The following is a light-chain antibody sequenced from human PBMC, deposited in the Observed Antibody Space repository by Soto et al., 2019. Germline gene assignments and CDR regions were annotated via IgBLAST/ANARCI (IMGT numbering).Light chain of an antibody. CDR3: CSYKSSSTLYV. Sequence: QSALTQPASVSGSAGQSISISCTGTNSDIGRYNFVSWYQQRPGQAPQLLIFDVSNRPSGISDRFSGSKSGTTASLTISVLQAEDEADYYCCSYKSSSTLYVFGTGTKVTVL. CDR2: DVS. J-gene: IGLJ1*01. CDR1: NSDIGRYNF. V-gene: IGLV2-14*01.